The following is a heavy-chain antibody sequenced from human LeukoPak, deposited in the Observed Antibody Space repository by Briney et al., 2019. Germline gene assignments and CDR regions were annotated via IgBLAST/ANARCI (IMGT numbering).Heavy chain of an antibody. J-gene: IGHJ4*02. CDR1: GFTFDDYF. V-gene: IGHV3-9*01. D-gene: IGHD5-12*01. CDR3: VKAKRNSDYLFDF. CDR2: IGWNKDKI. Sequence: HPGGSLRLSCAASGFTFDDYFMHWVRQVPGKGLEWVSSIGWNKDKILYADSVKGRFTISRDNARRSLFLQMDSLRDEDTAFYYCVKAKRNSDYLFDFWGQGTLVAVSS.